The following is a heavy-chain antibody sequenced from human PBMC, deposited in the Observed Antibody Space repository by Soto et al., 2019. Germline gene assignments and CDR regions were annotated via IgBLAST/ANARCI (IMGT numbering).Heavy chain of an antibody. CDR3: ARGGIAVAVPFY. V-gene: IGHV4-61*01. CDR2: IYYSGST. Sequence: SETLSLTCSVSGGSINTKSYYWTWILQFPGERLEWIGYIYYSGSTNYNPSLKSRVTISVDTSKNQFSLKLSSVTAADTAVYYCARGGIAVAVPFYWGQGTLVTVS. D-gene: IGHD6-19*01. J-gene: IGHJ4*02. CDR1: GGSINTKSYY.